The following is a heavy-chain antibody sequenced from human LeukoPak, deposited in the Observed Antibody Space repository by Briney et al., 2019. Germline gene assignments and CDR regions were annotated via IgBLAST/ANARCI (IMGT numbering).Heavy chain of an antibody. CDR2: TYYRSKWYN. Sequence: SPTLSLTFAISGDSVSSNSAAWNWIRQSPSRGLEWLGRTYYRSKWYNDYAVSVKSRITINPDTSKNQFSLQLNSVTPEDTAVYYCARDKRGYYYGSGLNWFDPWGQGTLVTVSS. J-gene: IGHJ5*02. CDR1: GDSVSSNSAA. CDR3: ARDKRGYYYGSGLNWFDP. D-gene: IGHD3-10*01. V-gene: IGHV6-1*01.